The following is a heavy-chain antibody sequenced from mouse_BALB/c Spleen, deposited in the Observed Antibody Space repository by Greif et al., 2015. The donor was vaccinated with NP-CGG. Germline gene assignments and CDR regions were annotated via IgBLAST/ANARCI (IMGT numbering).Heavy chain of an antibody. CDR3: ARGNYYGSSYVSFYAMDY. V-gene: IGHV5-6-5*01. J-gene: IGHJ4*01. CDR1: GFTFSSYA. Sequence: EVKVVESGGGLVKPGGSLKLSCAASGFTFSSYAMSWVRQTPEKRLEWVASISSGGSTYYPDSVKGRFTISRDNARNILYLQMSSLRSEDTAMYYCARGNYYGSSYVSFYAMDYWGQGTSVTVSS. CDR2: ISSGGST. D-gene: IGHD1-1*01.